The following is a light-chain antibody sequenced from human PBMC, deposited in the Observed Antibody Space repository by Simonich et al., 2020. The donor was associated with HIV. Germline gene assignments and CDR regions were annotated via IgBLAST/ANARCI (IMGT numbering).Light chain of an antibody. CDR3: QQSYSTPLT. Sequence: AIQLTHSPSSLSASVGDRVTITCRASQGISSALVWYQQKPGKAPKVLIYDASTLESGVPSRFSGSGSGTDFTLTISSLQPEDFATYFCQQSYSTPLTFGGGTKVDIK. CDR1: QGISSA. CDR2: DAS. V-gene: IGKV1-13*02. J-gene: IGKJ4*01.